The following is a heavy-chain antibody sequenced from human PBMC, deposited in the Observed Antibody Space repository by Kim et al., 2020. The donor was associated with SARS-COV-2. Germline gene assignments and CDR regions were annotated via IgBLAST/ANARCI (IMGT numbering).Heavy chain of an antibody. CDR3: VSDGDGYNAFDY. CDR1: GVSISSSSYY. V-gene: IGHV4-39*06. CDR2: IYYSGST. J-gene: IGHJ4*02. D-gene: IGHD5-12*01. Sequence: SETLSLTCTVSGVSISSSSYYWGWIRQPPGKGLVWIGSIYYSGSTYYNPSLKSRVTITVDTAKNQNTLRLSSVTAADTAGYYCVSDGDGYNAFDYWGQGTLVTVSS.